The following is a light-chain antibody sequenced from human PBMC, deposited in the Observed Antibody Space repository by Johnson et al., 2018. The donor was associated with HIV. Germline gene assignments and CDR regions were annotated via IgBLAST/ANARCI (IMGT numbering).Light chain of an antibody. CDR3: GAWDTSLSAGGV. CDR2: ENN. J-gene: IGLJ1*01. CDR1: SSNIGNNY. Sequence: QSVLTQPPSVSAAPGQKITVSCSGSSSNIGNNYVSWYQQLPGTAPKLLIYENNERPSGIPDRFSGSKSGTSATLGITGLQTGDEADYYCGAWDTSLSAGGVFGTGTKVTVL. V-gene: IGLV1-51*02.